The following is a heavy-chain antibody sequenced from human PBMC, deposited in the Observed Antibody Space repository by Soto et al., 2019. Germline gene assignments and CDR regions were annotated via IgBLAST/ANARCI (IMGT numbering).Heavy chain of an antibody. Sequence: QVLLVQSGGEVKKPGASVKVSCKTSGYTFRNSVINWVRQAPGQGLEWMGCVDHYKGNTDYPQKFQGRVTMTTDTSTDTAYMELRSLRSDDTAIYYCAREGLAGYFDYWGQGTLVTVSS. CDR3: AREGLAGYFDY. CDR2: VDHYKGNT. V-gene: IGHV1-18*01. D-gene: IGHD4-17*01. J-gene: IGHJ4*02. CDR1: GYTFRNSV.